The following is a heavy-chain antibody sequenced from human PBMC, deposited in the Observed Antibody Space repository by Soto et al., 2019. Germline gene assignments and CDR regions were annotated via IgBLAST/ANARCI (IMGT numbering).Heavy chain of an antibody. CDR3: ARLSGCSSTSCYTHMDV. V-gene: IGHV5-51*01. CDR1: GYSFTSYW. J-gene: IGHJ6*02. D-gene: IGHD2-2*02. CDR2: IYPGDSDI. Sequence: LKISCKGSGYSFTSYWIGWVRQMPGKGLEWMGIIYPGDSDIRYSPSFQGQVTISADKSISTAYLQRSSLKASDTAMYYCARLSGCSSTSCYTHMDVWGQGTTVTVSS.